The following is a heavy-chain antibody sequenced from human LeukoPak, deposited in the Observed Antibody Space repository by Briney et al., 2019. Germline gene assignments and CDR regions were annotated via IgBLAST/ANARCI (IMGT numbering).Heavy chain of an antibody. D-gene: IGHD3-22*01. J-gene: IGHJ4*02. Sequence: GGSLRLSCAASGFTFSSYWMSWVRQAPGKGLEWVANIKQDGSEKYHVDSVKGRFTISRDNAKNSVYLQMNSLRAEDTAVYYCARDWWDSSGYFDYWGQGTLVTVSS. V-gene: IGHV3-7*01. CDR1: GFTFSSYW. CDR3: ARDWWDSSGYFDY. CDR2: IKQDGSEK.